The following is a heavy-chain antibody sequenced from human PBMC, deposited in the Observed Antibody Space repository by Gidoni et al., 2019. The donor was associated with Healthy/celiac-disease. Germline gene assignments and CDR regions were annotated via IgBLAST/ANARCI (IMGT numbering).Heavy chain of an antibody. J-gene: IGHJ6*02. CDR2: ISSSGSTI. Sequence: EVQLVESGGGLVQPGGSLRLSCAASGFTFSSYERHWVRQAPGKGLEWVSYISSSGSTIYYADSVKGRFTISRDNAKNSLYLQMNSLRAEDTAVYYCARPYCSSTSCYDLYYYYGMDVWGQGTTVTVSS. CDR3: ARPYCSSTSCYDLYYYYGMDV. V-gene: IGHV3-48*03. D-gene: IGHD2-2*01. CDR1: GFTFSSYE.